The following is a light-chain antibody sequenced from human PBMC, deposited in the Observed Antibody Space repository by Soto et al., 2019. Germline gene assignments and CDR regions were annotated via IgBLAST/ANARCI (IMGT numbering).Light chain of an antibody. V-gene: IGLV2-8*01. J-gene: IGLJ7*01. CDR1: SSDVGTHGY. CDR3: MCYAGGNNWV. Sequence: QSVLTQPPSASGSPGQSVTISCTGTSSDVGTHGYVSWYQQHAGKAPKLMIYDVTTRPSGVPDRFSGSKSANTASLTVSGLQAEDEADYYCMCYAGGNNWVFGGGTQLTVL. CDR2: DVT.